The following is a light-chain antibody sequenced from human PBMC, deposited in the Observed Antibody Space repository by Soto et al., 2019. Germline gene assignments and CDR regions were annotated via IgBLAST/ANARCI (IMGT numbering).Light chain of an antibody. CDR3: QQYDDALWT. CDR2: GAS. CDR1: QSVTRGY. J-gene: IGKJ1*01. V-gene: IGKV3-20*01. Sequence: IVLTQSPGTLSLSPGQRATHSCRASQSVTRGYLTWYQQKPGQAPRLLIYGASSRATGIPDRFSGSGSGTDFTLTISRLEPEDFAVYYCQQYDDALWTFGQGTKVDIK.